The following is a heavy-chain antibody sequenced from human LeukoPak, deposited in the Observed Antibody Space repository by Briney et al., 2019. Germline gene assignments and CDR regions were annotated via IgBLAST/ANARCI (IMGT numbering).Heavy chain of an antibody. CDR2: IYYSGST. CDR1: GDSISSATYY. D-gene: IGHD3-22*01. V-gene: IGHV4-39*01. Sequence: SETLSLTCTVSGDSISSATYYWGWIRQPPGKGLEWIGAIYYSGSTYYNPSLKSRVTISIDTSKNQFSLKLNSVTAADTAVYYCARSKSGYVRPYYYYGMKVWGQGTAVNVSS. J-gene: IGHJ6*02. CDR3: ARSKSGYVRPYYYYGMKV.